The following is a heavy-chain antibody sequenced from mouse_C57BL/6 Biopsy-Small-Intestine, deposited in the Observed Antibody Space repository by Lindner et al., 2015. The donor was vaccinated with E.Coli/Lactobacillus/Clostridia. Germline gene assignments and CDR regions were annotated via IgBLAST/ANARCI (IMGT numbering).Heavy chain of an antibody. Sequence: VQLQESGPELVKPGASVKISCKASGYSFTDYNMHWVKQRPGQGLEWIGYINPSSGYTKYNQKFKDKATLTADKSSSTAYMQLSSLTSEDSAVYYCARSPYGKDWYFDVWGTGTTVTVSS. CDR1: GYSFTDYN. J-gene: IGHJ1*03. D-gene: IGHD1-1*01. CDR2: INPSSGYT. V-gene: IGHV1S26*01. CDR3: ARSPYGKDWYFDV.